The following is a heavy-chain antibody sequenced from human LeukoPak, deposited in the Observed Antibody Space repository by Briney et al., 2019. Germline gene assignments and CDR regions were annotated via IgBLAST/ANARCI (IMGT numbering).Heavy chain of an antibody. CDR2: IYYSGST. V-gene: IGHV4-59*01. CDR3: ARVGYSGYDYRGYFDY. D-gene: IGHD5-12*01. Sequence: SETLSLTCTVSGGSISSYYWSWIRQPPGKGLEWIGYIYYSGSTNYNPSLKSRVTISVDTSKNQFSLKLSSVTAADTAVYYCARVGYSGYDYRGYFDYWGHGTLVTVSS. J-gene: IGHJ4*01. CDR1: GGSISSYY.